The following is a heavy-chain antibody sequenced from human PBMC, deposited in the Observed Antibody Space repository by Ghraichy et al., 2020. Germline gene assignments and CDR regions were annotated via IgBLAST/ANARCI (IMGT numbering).Heavy chain of an antibody. Sequence: GGSLRLSCEASGFTFSTYGMHWVRQAPGKGLEWVALICYNGSKTYYADSVKGRFTISRDNSKNTLYLQMNSLRVEDTALYYCARDERPGTITPLYYWGQGTLVTVSP. CDR2: ICYNGSKT. V-gene: IGHV3-33*01. D-gene: IGHD4-17*01. CDR3: ARDERPGTITPLYY. CDR1: GFTFSTYG. J-gene: IGHJ4*02.